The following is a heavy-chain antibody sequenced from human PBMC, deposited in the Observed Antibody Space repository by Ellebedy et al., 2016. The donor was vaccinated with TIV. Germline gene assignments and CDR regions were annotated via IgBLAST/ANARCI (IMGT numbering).Heavy chain of an antibody. V-gene: IGHV3-11*04. CDR2: ISSSGSTR. CDR1: GFTFGDYY. CDR3: TAPGRVGTTYGTLFDF. J-gene: IGHJ4*02. Sequence: GGSLRLSCAASGFTFGDYYMSWIRQAPGKALEWVSYISSSGSTRYYEDSEKGRLTISRDNAKNSLCLQMNSLRAEDTAVYYCTAPGRVGTTYGTLFDFWGQGALVTVSS. D-gene: IGHD1-26*01.